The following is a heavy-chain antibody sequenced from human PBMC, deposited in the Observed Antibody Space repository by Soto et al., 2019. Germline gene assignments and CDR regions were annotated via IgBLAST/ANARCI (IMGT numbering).Heavy chain of an antibody. V-gene: IGHV1-2*04. CDR3: ARGRWGDYASNWFDP. J-gene: IGHJ5*02. D-gene: IGHD4-17*01. CDR1: GYTFTGYY. CDR2: INPNSGGT. Sequence: ASVKVSCKASGYTFTGYYMHWVRQAPGQGLEWMGWINPNSGGTNYAQKFQGWVTMTRDTSISTAYMELSRLRSDDTAVYYCARGRWGDYASNWFDPWGQGTLVTVSS.